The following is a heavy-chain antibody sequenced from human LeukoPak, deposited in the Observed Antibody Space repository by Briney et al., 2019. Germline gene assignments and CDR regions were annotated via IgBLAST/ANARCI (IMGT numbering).Heavy chain of an antibody. D-gene: IGHD2-8*01. CDR1: GYTFINYG. CDR3: GRVINGFIDY. V-gene: IGHV1-18*01. J-gene: IGHJ4*02. CDR2: ITTSNGNT. Sequence: GASVTVSCKASGYTFINYGISWVRQAPGQGLEWMGWITTSNGNTNYAQKFQGKFTMTTDTSTSTAYMELKSLRSDDTAVYYCGRVINGFIDYWGQGTLVTVSS.